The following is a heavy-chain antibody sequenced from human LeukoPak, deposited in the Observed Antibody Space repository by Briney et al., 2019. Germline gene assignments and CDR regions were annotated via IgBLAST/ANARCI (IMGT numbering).Heavy chain of an antibody. CDR2: ISSSSSTI. D-gene: IGHD5-12*01. V-gene: IGHV3-48*04. CDR1: GFTFSSYS. J-gene: IGHJ6*02. Sequence: GGSLRLSCAASGFTFSSYSMNWVRQAPGKGLEWVSYISSSSSTIYYADSVKGRFTISRDNAKNSLYLQMNSLRAEDTAVYYCARALGSGLYYYGMDVWGQGTTVTVSS. CDR3: ARALGSGLYYYGMDV.